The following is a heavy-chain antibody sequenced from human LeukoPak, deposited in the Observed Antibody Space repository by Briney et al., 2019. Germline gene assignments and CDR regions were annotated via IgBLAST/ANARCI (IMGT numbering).Heavy chain of an antibody. J-gene: IGHJ4*02. D-gene: IGHD3-22*01. CDR2: IRTKGNSYAT. Sequence: PGGSLRLSCAASGFTFSGSSMHWVRQASGKGLEWVGRIRTKGNSYATAYAASVKGRFTISRDDSKNTLYLQMNSLKTEDTAVYYCTTEAYYYDSGAIKYFDYWGQGTLVTVSS. CDR3: TTEAYYYDSGAIKYFDY. CDR1: GFTFSGSS. V-gene: IGHV3-73*01.